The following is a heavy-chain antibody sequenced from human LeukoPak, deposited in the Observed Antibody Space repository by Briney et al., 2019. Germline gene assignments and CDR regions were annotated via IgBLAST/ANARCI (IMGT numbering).Heavy chain of an antibody. CDR1: GGSISSYY. CDR3: ARVVFCSGGSCYYYFDY. Sequence: SETLSLTCTVSGGSISSYYWSWIRQPPGKGLEWIGYIYHSGGTNYSPSLKSRVTISADTSKNQFSLKLSSVTAADTAVYYCARVVFCSGGSCYYYFDYWGQGTLVTVSS. CDR2: IYHSGGT. D-gene: IGHD2-15*01. V-gene: IGHV4-59*01. J-gene: IGHJ4*02.